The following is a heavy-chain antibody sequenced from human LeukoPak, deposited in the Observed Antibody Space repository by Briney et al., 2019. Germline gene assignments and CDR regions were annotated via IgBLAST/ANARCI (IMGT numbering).Heavy chain of an antibody. CDR1: GGSISSYY. CDR2: IYYSGST. D-gene: IGHD2-15*01. Sequence: SETLSLTCTVSGGSISSYYWSWIRQPPGKGLEWIGYIYYSGSTNYNPSLKSRVTISVDTSKNQFSLKLSSVTAADTAVYYCARGRSPRPLGYCSGGSCKQYYFDYWGQGTLVTVSS. CDR3: ARGRSPRPLGYCSGGSCKQYYFDY. J-gene: IGHJ4*02. V-gene: IGHV4-59*01.